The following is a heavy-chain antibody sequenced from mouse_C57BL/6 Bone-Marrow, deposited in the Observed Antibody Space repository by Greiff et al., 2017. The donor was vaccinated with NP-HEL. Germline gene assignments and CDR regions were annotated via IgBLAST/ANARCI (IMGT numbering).Heavy chain of an antibody. Sequence: EVQLQQSGAELVRPGASVKLSCTASGFNIKDDYMHWVKQRPEQGLEWIGWIDPENGDTEYASKFQGKATITADTSSNTAYLQLSSLTSEDTAVYYCTTRFFYYAYDGFAYWGQGTLVTVSA. CDR1: GFNIKDDY. CDR2: IDPENGDT. CDR3: TTRFFYYAYDGFAY. D-gene: IGHD2-2*01. V-gene: IGHV14-4*01. J-gene: IGHJ3*01.